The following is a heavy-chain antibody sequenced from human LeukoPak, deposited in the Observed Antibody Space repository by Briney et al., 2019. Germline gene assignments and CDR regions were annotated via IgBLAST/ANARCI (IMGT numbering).Heavy chain of an antibody. J-gene: IGHJ4*01. CDR1: GYIFSDYY. CDR3: ARALSNLRLYYFDS. CDR2: IYPNSGGT. Sequence: ASVKVSCKASGYIFSDYYIHWVRQAPGQGLEWMGWIYPNSGGTNHAQKFQGRVTMTRDTSISTAYMELSRLNSDDTAVYYCARALSNLRLYYFDSWGQGTLVTVSS. V-gene: IGHV1-2*02. D-gene: IGHD4-11*01.